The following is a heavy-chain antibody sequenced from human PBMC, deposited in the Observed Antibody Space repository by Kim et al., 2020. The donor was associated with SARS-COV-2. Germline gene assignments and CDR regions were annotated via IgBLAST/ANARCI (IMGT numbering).Heavy chain of an antibody. CDR2: ISYDGSNK. V-gene: IGHV3-30-3*01. Sequence: GGSLRLSCAASGFTFSSYAMHWVRQAPGKGLEWVAVISYDGSNKYYADSVKGRFTISRDNSKNTLYLQMNSLRAEDTAVYYCARGGRVGATTDLDYWGQGTLVTVSS. D-gene: IGHD1-26*01. CDR1: GFTFSSYA. J-gene: IGHJ4*02. CDR3: ARGGRVGATTDLDY.